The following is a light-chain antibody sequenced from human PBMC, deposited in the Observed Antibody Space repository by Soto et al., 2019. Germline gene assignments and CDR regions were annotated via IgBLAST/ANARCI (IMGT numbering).Light chain of an antibody. CDR2: LNSDGSH. CDR1: SGHSNYA. Sequence: QPVLTQSPSASASLGASVKLTCTLSSGHSNYAIAWHQQQSEKGPRYLMKLNSDGSHSKGDGIPDRFSGSSTGAERYLTISGRQSEDEADYYCQTWGSGIVVFGGGTQLTVL. V-gene: IGLV4-69*01. CDR3: QTWGSGIVV. J-gene: IGLJ2*01.